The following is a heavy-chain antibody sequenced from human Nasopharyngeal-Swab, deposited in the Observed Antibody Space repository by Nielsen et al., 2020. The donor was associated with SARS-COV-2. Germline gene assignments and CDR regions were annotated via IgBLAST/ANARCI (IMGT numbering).Heavy chain of an antibody. CDR1: GFTFSSYA. CDR3: ASPYGSGSYYYYYGMDV. J-gene: IGHJ6*02. Sequence: GGSLRLSCAASGFTFSSYAMHWVRQAQGKGLEWVAVISYDGSNKYYADSVKGRFTISRDNSKNTLYLQMNSLRAEDTAVYYCASPYGSGSYYYYYGMDVWGQGTTVTVSS. CDR2: ISYDGSNK. V-gene: IGHV3-30-3*01. D-gene: IGHD3-10*01.